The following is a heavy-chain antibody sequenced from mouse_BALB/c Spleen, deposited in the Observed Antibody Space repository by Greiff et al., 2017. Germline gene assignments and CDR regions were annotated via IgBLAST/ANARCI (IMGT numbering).Heavy chain of an antibody. J-gene: IGHJ4*01. D-gene: IGHD2-3*01. V-gene: IGHV7-1*02. CDR2: SRNKANDYTT. CDR3: ARDAEWLLGYYAMDY. CDR1: GFTFSDFY. Sequence: EVQGVESGGGLVQPGGSLRLSCATSGFTFSDFYMEWVRQPPGKRLEWIAASRNKANDYTTEYSASVKGRFIVSRDTSQSILYLQMNALRAEDTAIYYCARDAEWLLGYYAMDYWGQGTSVTVSS.